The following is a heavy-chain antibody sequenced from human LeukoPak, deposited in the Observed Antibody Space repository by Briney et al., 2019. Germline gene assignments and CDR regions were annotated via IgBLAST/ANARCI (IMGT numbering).Heavy chain of an antibody. V-gene: IGHV1-18*01. CDR1: GYTFTSYG. D-gene: IGHD5-12*01. J-gene: IGHJ6*02. CDR2: ISAYNGNT. CDR3: ARVNKDIVATKDYYGMDV. Sequence: EASVKVSCKAPGYTFTSYGISWVRQAPGQGLEWMGWISAYNGNTNYAQKLQGRVTMTTDTSTSTAYMELRSLRSDDTAVYYCARVNKDIVATKDYYGMDVWGQGTTVTVSS.